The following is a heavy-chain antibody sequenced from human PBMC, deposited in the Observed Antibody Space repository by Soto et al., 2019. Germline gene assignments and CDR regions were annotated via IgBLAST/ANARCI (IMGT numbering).Heavy chain of an antibody. CDR1: GYTFTDYY. CDR3: ASEDCRNTNCLKGFDY. J-gene: IGHJ4*02. CDR2: INPKSGGP. D-gene: IGHD2-15*01. V-gene: IGHV1-2*02. Sequence: ASVKVSFKTSGYTFTDYYMHWVRQAPGQGFEWVGGINPKSGGPKYVPKFQGRVTVTRDTSTSTAYMELNRLTSDDTAVYYCASEDCRNTNCLKGFDYWGQGTLVTVLL.